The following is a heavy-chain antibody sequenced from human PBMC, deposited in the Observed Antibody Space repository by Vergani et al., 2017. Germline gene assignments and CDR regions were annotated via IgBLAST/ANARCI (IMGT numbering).Heavy chain of an antibody. CDR3: ARVAYCTKGVCFPQGYMDV. CDR2: IYYSGST. V-gene: IGHV4-31*03. J-gene: IGHJ6*03. CDR1: GGSISSGGYY. Sequence: QVQLQESGPGLVKPSQTLSLTCTVSGGSISSGGYYWSWIRQHPGKGLEWIGYIYYSGSTYYNPSLKSRVTISVDTSKNQFSLKLSSVTAADTAVYYCARVAYCTKGVCFPQGYMDVWGKGTTVTVSS. D-gene: IGHD2-8*01.